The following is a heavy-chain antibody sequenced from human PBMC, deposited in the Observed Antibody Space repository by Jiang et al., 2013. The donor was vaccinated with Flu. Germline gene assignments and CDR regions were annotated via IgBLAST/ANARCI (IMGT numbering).Heavy chain of an antibody. CDR2: IDYSGST. Sequence: GSGLVKPSETLSLTCTVSGGSITTYYWSWIRQPPGRGLEWIGYIDYSGSTNYNPSLKSRVTISVDTSKNQFSLKVTSVTAADTAVYYCARLNGGDWGQGTLVTVSS. CDR3: ARLNGGD. D-gene: IGHD2-21*01. V-gene: IGHV4-59*01. J-gene: IGHJ4*02. CDR1: GGSITTYY.